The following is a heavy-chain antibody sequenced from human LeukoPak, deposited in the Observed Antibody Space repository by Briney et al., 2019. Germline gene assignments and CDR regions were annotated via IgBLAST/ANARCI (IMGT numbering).Heavy chain of an antibody. CDR3: TSPRRDGYNYVY. CDR1: GFTFSGSA. D-gene: IGHD5-24*01. V-gene: IGHV3-73*01. J-gene: IGHJ4*02. Sequence: GGSLRLSCAASGFTFSGSAMHWVRQASGKGLEWVGRTRSKANSYATAYAASVKGRFTISRDDSKNTAYLQMNSLKTEDTAVYYCTSPRRDGYNYVYWGQGTLVTVSS. CDR2: TRSKANSYAT.